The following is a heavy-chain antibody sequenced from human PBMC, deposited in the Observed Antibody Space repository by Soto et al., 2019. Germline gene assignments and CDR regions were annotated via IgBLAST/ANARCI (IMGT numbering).Heavy chain of an antibody. J-gene: IGHJ3*02. D-gene: IGHD6-19*01. CDR1: GFTFSSYG. Sequence: PGGSLRLSCAASGFTFSSYGMNWARQAPGKGLEWVSYISSSVSTMYYADSVKGRFTISRDNAKNSLYLQMNSLRAEDTAVYYCASFYSSGWIDAFDIWGQGTMVTVSS. CDR2: ISSSVSTM. CDR3: ASFYSSGWIDAFDI. V-gene: IGHV3-48*03.